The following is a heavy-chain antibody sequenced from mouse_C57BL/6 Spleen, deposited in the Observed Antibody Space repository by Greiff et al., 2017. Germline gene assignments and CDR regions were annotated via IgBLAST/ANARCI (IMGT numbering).Heavy chain of an antibody. J-gene: IGHJ1*03. V-gene: IGHV5-4*01. CDR3: ARVGYYGSYWYFDV. CDR2: ISDGGSYT. CDR1: GFTFSSYA. D-gene: IGHD1-1*01. Sequence: EVHLVESGGGLVKPGGSLKLSCAASGFTFSSYAMSWVRQTPEQRLEWVATISDGGSYTYYPDNVKGRFTISRDNAKNNLYLQMSHLKSEDTAMYYCARVGYYGSYWYFDVWGTGTTVTVSS.